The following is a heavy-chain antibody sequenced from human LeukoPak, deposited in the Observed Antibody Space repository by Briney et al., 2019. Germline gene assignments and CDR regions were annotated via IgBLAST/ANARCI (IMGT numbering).Heavy chain of an antibody. Sequence: GGSLRFSCAASGFTFRSYGMHWVRQAPGKGLEWVAVIWNDGSHEYYADSEKGRFTISRDNSRNTVYLQMNSLRAEDTAVYYCAKYATEYGDSHFDCWGLGSLVTVSA. D-gene: IGHD4-17*01. CDR2: IWNDGSHE. J-gene: IGHJ4*02. CDR1: GFTFRSYG. CDR3: AKYATEYGDSHFDC. V-gene: IGHV3-33*06.